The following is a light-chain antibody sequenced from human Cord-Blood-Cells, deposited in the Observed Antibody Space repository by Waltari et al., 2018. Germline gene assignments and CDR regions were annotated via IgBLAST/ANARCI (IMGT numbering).Light chain of an antibody. J-gene: IGKJ5*01. Sequence: DIVMTQPPDSLAVSLGERAPIHCKSSQSVLYSSNNKNYLAWYQQKPGQPPKLLIYRASTRESGVPARFSGSGSGTDFTLTISSLQAEDVAVYYCQQYYSTPITFGKGTRLEIK. CDR1: QSVLYSSNNKNY. CDR2: RAS. CDR3: QQYYSTPIT. V-gene: IGKV4-1*01.